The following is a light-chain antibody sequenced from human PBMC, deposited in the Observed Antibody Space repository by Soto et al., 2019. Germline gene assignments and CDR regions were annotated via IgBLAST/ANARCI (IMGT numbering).Light chain of an antibody. Sequence: QPVLTQSPSASASLGASVKLTCTLSSGHSSYTIAWHQQQPEKGPRYLMKVNSDGSHTKGGGIPDRFSGSSSGAERYLTISSLQSEDEADYYCQTWGTGIVVFGGGTKLTVL. V-gene: IGLV4-69*01. CDR1: SGHSSYT. J-gene: IGLJ2*01. CDR2: VNSDGSH. CDR3: QTWGTGIVV.